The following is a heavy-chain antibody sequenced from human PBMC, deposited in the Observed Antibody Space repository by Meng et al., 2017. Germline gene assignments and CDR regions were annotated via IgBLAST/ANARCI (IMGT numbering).Heavy chain of an antibody. CDR2: IYSGGST. CDR3: ARDSSSGWYHNY. J-gene: IGHJ4*02. Sequence: VLVVVVVRGLVRPRRCRGLSCTCCGFSVTTSHMRWVLHATGKGREWVSVIYSGGSTYYADSMKGRFSISRDNSKNSLYLQMNSLRAEDTAVYSCARDSSSGWYHNYWGQGTLVTVSS. V-gene: IGHV3-53*01. D-gene: IGHD6-19*01. CDR1: GFSVTTSH.